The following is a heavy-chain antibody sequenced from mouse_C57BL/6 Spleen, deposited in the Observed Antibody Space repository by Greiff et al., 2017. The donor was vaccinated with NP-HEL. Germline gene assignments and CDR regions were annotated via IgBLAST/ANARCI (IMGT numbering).Heavy chain of an antibody. J-gene: IGHJ2*01. CDR1: GYTFTDYE. CDR3: TREGRSDYYGSRRYFDY. Sequence: VQGVESGAELVRPGASVTLSCKASGYTFTDYEMHWVKQTPVHGLEWIGAIDPETGGTAYNQKFKGKAILTADKSSSTAYMELRSLTSEDSAVYYCTREGRSDYYGSRRYFDYWGQGTTLTVSS. D-gene: IGHD1-1*01. V-gene: IGHV1-15*01. CDR2: IDPETGGT.